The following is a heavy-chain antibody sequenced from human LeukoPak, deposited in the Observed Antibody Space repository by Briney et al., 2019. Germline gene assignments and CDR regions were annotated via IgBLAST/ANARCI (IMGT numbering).Heavy chain of an antibody. D-gene: IGHD1-26*01. CDR1: GFTFNSYS. CDR3: VRDSGSSYGYYFLH. V-gene: IGHV3-21*01. Sequence: GGSLRLSCAASGFTFNSYSMYWVRQAPGKGLEWVSSISSSRSHMFYADSVKGRFSISRDNANNSLYLQMNSLRAEDTAVYYCVRDSGSSYGYYFLHWGQGTLVTVSS. J-gene: IGHJ1*01. CDR2: ISSSRSHM.